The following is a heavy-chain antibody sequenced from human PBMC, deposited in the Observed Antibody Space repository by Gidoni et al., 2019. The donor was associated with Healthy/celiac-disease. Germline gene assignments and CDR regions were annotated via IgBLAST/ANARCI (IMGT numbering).Heavy chain of an antibody. D-gene: IGHD3-16*01. CDR2: IGTAGDT. Sequence: EVQLVESGGGLVQPGGSLSLPCAASGFPSSSYDMHWVRQPTGKGLGWFAAIGTAGDTYYPGSVKGRFTISRENAKNSLYLQMNILRARDTAVYYCARGALSTFSLTHDAFDIWGQGTMVTVSS. CDR1: GFPSSSYD. CDR3: ARGALSTFSLTHDAFDI. J-gene: IGHJ3*02. V-gene: IGHV3-13*01.